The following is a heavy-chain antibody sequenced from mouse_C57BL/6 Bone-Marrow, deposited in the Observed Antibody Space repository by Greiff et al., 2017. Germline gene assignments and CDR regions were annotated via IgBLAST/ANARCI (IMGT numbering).Heavy chain of an antibody. CDR2: IYPRDGST. V-gene: IGHV1-85*01. Sequence: VQRVESGPELVKPGASVKLSCKASGYTSTSYDINWVKQRPGQGLEWIGWIYPRDGSTKYNEKFKGKATLTVDTSSSTAYMELHSLTSDDSAVYFCAGDYGSSYWYFDVWGTGTTVTVSS. D-gene: IGHD1-1*01. CDR1: GYTSTSYD. J-gene: IGHJ1*03. CDR3: AGDYGSSYWYFDV.